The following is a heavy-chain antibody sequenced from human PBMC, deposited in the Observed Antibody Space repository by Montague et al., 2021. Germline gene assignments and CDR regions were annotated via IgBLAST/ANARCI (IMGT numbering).Heavy chain of an antibody. Sequence: SETLSLTCDIYVDSFTDYYWGWIRQTPGKGLEWNGETNHRGTTKSNPSLKTRVSLSLDTSKSQFSLKLSSVTAADTAVYYCARSLYCRGGSCYSGFDPWGQGTLVTASS. D-gene: IGHD2-15*01. CDR1: VDSFTDYY. CDR2: TNHRGTT. V-gene: IGHV4-34*01. J-gene: IGHJ5*02. CDR3: ARSLYCRGGSCYSGFDP.